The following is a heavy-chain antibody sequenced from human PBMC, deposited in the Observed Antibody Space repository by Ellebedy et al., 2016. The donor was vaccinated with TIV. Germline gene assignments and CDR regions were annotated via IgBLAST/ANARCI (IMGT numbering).Heavy chain of an antibody. D-gene: IGHD4-17*01. CDR1: GFSFRSYW. J-gene: IGHJ5*02. CDR3: ARRGSYGDYAVQINSWFDP. CDR2: IYKDGSDE. V-gene: IGHV3-7*01. Sequence: PGGSLRLSCVASGFSFRSYWMSWVRQAPGKGLEWVANIYKDGSDEYYVDSVKGRFTISRDNDNKALFLQMNSLRVEDTAVYYCARRGSYGDYAVQINSWFDPWGRGTLVTVSS.